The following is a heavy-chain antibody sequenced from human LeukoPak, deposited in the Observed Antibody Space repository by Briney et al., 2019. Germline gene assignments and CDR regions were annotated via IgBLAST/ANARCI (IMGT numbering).Heavy chain of an antibody. J-gene: IGHJ3*02. CDR3: ARGSYYYKTQDTFDI. Sequence: HGESLEISCKGSGYSFTTYWIAWVRQMPGKGLEWMGIIYPGDSNTKYNPSFQGQVTISTHKSISTAYLQWSSLQASDTAMFYCARGSYYYKTQDTFDIWGQGTIVTVSS. CDR2: IYPGDSNT. D-gene: IGHD3-10*01. CDR1: GYSFTTYW. V-gene: IGHV5-51*01.